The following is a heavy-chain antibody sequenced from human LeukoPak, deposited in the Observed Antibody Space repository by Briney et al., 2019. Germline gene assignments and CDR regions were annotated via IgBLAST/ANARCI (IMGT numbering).Heavy chain of an antibody. V-gene: IGHV1-18*01. J-gene: IGHJ4*02. CDR3: ARGRRTVTTQYGCDY. D-gene: IGHD4-17*01. CDR2: ISAYNGNT. Sequence: GASVTVSCTTSGYIFTSYGISWVRQAPGQGLEWMGWISAYNGNTNYAQKLQGRVTMTTDTSTSTAYMELRSLRSDDTAVYYCARGRRTVTTQYGCDYWGQGTLVTVSS. CDR1: GYIFTSYG.